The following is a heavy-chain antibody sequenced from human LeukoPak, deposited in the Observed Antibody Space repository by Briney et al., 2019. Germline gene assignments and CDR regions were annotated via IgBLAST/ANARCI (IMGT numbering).Heavy chain of an antibody. D-gene: IGHD3-3*01. CDR1: GGTFSSYA. CDR2: IIPIFGTA. Sequence: GSSVKVSCKASGGTFSSYAISWVRQAPGQGLEWMGGIIPIFGTANYAQKFQGRVTITADEPTSTAYMELSSLRSEDTAVYYCARDKGIFGVVIPRGYWGQGTLVTVSS. V-gene: IGHV1-69*01. J-gene: IGHJ4*02. CDR3: ARDKGIFGVVIPRGY.